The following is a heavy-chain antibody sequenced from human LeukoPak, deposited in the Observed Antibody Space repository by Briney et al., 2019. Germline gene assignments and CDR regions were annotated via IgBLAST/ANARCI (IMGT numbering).Heavy chain of an antibody. V-gene: IGHV3-23*01. CDR2: ISGSGGST. CDR3: AKVFYDFWSGYFDY. CDR1: RFTFSNYA. D-gene: IGHD3-3*01. Sequence: GRSLRLSCAAPRFTFSNYAMTWVRQAPGKGLEWVSGISGSGGSTYYADAVKGRFTISRDNSKNTLYLQMNSLRGEDSALYYCAKVFYDFWSGYFDYWGQGTLVTVSS. J-gene: IGHJ4*02.